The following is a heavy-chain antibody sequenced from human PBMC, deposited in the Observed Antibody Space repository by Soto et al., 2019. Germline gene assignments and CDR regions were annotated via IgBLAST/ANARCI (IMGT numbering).Heavy chain of an antibody. J-gene: IGHJ5*02. CDR3: VRLGAYYQSLDP. Sequence: SETLSLTCSVSGGSISSGDYYWNWIRQPPGKGLEWIGHIYYSGSTYYNSSLKSRVTISLDTSKNQFSLKLSSVTAADTAVYYGVRLGAYYQSLDPWGQGTVVTVAS. D-gene: IGHD2-21*01. CDR1: GGSISSGDYY. CDR2: IYYSGST. V-gene: IGHV4-30-4*01.